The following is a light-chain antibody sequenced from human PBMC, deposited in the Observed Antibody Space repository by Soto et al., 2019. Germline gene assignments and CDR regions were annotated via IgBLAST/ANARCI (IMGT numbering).Light chain of an antibody. CDR1: QGISDW. V-gene: IGKV1D-12*01. J-gene: IGKJ5*01. Sequence: DIQMTQSPSSVSASAGERATLTCRASQGISDWLAWYQQKPGKAPKLLIYAASSLASGVPSRFSGSGFGTDFTLTISSLQPEDFATYYCQQDNSCPITFGQGTRLEIK. CDR3: QQDNSCPIT. CDR2: AAS.